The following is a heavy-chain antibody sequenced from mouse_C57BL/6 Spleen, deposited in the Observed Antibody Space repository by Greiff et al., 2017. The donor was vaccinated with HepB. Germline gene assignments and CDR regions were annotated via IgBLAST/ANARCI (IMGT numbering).Heavy chain of an antibody. J-gene: IGHJ3*01. D-gene: IGHD2-5*01. CDR3: ARRGSNASWFAY. V-gene: IGHV1-80*01. Sequence: VQLQQSGAELVKPGASVKISCKASGYAFSSYWMNWVKQRPGKGLEWIGQIYPGDGDTNYNGKFKGKATLTADKSSSTAYMQLSSLTSEDSAVYFGARRGSNASWFAYWGQGTLVTVSA. CDR2: IYPGDGDT. CDR1: GYAFSSYW.